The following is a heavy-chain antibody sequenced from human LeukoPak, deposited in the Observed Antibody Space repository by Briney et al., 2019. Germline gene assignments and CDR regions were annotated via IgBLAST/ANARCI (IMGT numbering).Heavy chain of an antibody. V-gene: IGHV3-21*01. CDR2: INSNSSYI. Sequence: GGSLRLSCAASGFTFNNYGMHWVRQAPGKGLEWVSSINSNSSYIYYADSVKGRFTVSRDNAKNSLYLQMNSLRDEDTAVYYCARANSGSYYLSFDYWGQGTLVTVSS. J-gene: IGHJ4*02. D-gene: IGHD1-26*01. CDR3: ARANSGSYYLSFDY. CDR1: GFTFNNYG.